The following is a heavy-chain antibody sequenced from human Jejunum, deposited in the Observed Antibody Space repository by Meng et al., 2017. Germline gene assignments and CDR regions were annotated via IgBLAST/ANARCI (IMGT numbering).Heavy chain of an antibody. D-gene: IGHD3-16*01. CDR1: GFTFSNYA. CDR3: AKDHRGGWTYGPGYYYGMDV. V-gene: IGHV3-23*01. CDR2: ISDSGDST. J-gene: IGHJ6*02. Sequence: GESLKISCAGSGFTFSNYAMSWVRQAPGKGLEWVSGISDSGDSTYYADSVKGRFTISRDNSKNTVYVQMNGLRVEDTAVYYCAKDHRGGWTYGPGYYYGMDVWGQGTTVTVSS.